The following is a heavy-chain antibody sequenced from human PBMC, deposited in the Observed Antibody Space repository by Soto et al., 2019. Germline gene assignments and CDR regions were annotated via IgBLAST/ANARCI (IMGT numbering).Heavy chain of an antibody. CDR2: IYYSGST. J-gene: IGHJ5*02. D-gene: IGHD2-2*01. CDR1: GGSISSYY. CDR3: ARMCSSTSCYGWFDP. V-gene: IGHV4-59*01. Sequence: SETLSLTCTVSGGSISSYYWSWIRQPPGKGLEWIGYIYYSGSTNYNPSLKSRVTISVDTSKNQFSLKLSSVTAADTAVYYCARMCSSTSCYGWFDPWGQGTLVTVSS.